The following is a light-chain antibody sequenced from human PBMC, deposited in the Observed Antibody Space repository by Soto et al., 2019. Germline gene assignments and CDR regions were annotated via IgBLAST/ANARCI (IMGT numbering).Light chain of an antibody. CDR3: QQSYSSPTT. Sequence: IQLTQSPSSLSASVGARVTITCRASQTITYYVAWYQQKPGEAPKLLIYAASNLHSGVPSRFSGSGSGTDFTLTISSLQPEDFATYYCQQSYSSPTTFGQGTKVDIK. J-gene: IGKJ1*01. CDR2: AAS. V-gene: IGKV1-39*01. CDR1: QTITYY.